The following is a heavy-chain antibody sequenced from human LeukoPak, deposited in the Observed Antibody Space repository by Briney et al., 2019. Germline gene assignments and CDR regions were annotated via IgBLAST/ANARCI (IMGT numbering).Heavy chain of an antibody. Sequence: ASVKVPCKASGYTFTSYDINWVRQATGQGLEWMGWMNPNSGNTGYAQKFQGRVTMTRNTSISTAYMELSSLRSEDTAVYYCARVYRIAAAGTRVYYFDYWGQGTLVTVSS. CDR2: MNPNSGNT. J-gene: IGHJ4*02. V-gene: IGHV1-8*01. CDR3: ARVYRIAAAGTRVYYFDY. CDR1: GYTFTSYD. D-gene: IGHD6-13*01.